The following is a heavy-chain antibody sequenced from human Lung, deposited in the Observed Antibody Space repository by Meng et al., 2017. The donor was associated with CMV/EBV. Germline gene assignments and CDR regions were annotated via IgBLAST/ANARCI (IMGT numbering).Heavy chain of an antibody. Sequence: SXTLSLXCTVSGASISTSYWSWIRQPPGKGPEWIGYIYYTGSTNYNPSLKSRVTISLDTSKNQFSLKLSSVTAADTAVYYCARGYYDSSGSSNTFDIWGQGTXVTVSS. D-gene: IGHD3-22*01. CDR1: GASISTSY. CDR2: IYYTGST. J-gene: IGHJ3*02. CDR3: ARGYYDSSGSSNTFDI. V-gene: IGHV4-59*01.